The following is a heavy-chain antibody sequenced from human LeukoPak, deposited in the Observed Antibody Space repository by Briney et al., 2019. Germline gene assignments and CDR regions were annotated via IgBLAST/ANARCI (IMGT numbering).Heavy chain of an antibody. CDR1: GFTFSSYE. CDR2: ISSSGSTI. D-gene: IGHD2-2*01. V-gene: IGHV3-48*03. CDR3: ARVDCSSTSCYEFDY. Sequence: PGGSLRLSCAASGFTFSSYEMNWVRQAPGKGLEWVSYISSSGSTIYYADSVKGRFTISRDNAKNSLYLQMDSLRAEDTAVYYCARVDCSSTSCYEFDYWGQGTLVIVSS. J-gene: IGHJ4*02.